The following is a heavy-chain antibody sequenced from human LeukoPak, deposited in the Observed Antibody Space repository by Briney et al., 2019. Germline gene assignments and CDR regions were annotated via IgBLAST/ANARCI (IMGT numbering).Heavy chain of an antibody. J-gene: IGHJ4*02. CDR2: ISGSGGTT. CDR1: GFSFSKYA. Sequence: GGSLRLSCTTSGFSFSKYAMSWVRQAPGKGLEWLSGISGSGGTTFYADSVKGRLAISRDNSKSTLYLQINNLSAEDAAVYYCGKDWHGSGYSYFDYWGQGTQVAVSS. CDR3: GKDWHGSGYSYFDY. D-gene: IGHD3-22*01. V-gene: IGHV3-23*01.